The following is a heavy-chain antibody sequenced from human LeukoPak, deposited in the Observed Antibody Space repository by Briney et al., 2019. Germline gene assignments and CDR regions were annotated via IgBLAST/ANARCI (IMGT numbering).Heavy chain of an antibody. CDR1: GGSISIGGYY. Sequence: SQTLSLTWTVSGGSISIGGYYWSWIRPHPGKGLEWIGYIYYISSTYSNPSLKTRATISVDPSKNQFTLKLSSVTAADTAVSYCARSPRADFDYWGQGTLVTVSS. J-gene: IGHJ4*02. CDR2: IYYISST. V-gene: IGHV4-31*02. CDR3: ARSPRADFDY.